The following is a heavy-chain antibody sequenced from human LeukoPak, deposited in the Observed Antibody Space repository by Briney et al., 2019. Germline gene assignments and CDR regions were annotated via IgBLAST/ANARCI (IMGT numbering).Heavy chain of an antibody. CDR1: GFAFSSYA. J-gene: IGHJ4*02. D-gene: IGHD5-18*01. V-gene: IGHV3-48*03. Sequence: GGSLRLSCAASGFAFSSYAMSWVRQPPGKGLEWVSYISSSGRMIHYADSVKGRFTISRDNAKNTLYLQMNSLRADDTAVYYCARVDSYGPTFDYWGQGTLVTVSS. CDR2: ISSSGRMI. CDR3: ARVDSYGPTFDY.